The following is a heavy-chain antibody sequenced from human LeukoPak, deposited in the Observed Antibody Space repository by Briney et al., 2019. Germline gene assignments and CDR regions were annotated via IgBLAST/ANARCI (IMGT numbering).Heavy chain of an antibody. CDR1: GFTFSSYG. D-gene: IGHD6-13*01. Sequence: PGGSLRLSCAASGFTFSSYGMHWVRQAPGKGLEWVAFIRYDGSNKYYADSVKGRFTISRDNSKNTLYLQMNSLRAEDTAVYYCAKPSGQQLVPSDAFDIWGQGTMVTVSS. V-gene: IGHV3-30*02. CDR2: IRYDGSNK. J-gene: IGHJ3*02. CDR3: AKPSGQQLVPSDAFDI.